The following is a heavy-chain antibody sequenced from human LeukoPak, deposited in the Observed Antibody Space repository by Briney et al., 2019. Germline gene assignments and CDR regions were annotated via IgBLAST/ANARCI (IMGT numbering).Heavy chain of an antibody. Sequence: GGSLRLSCAASGFTFSDLWMSWVRQAPGKGLKWVANIKQDGSEKYYVDSVKGRFTISRDNAQNSLYLQMNSLRAEDTAIYYCATSTAAAGTDWGQGTLVTVSS. CDR1: GFTFSDLW. J-gene: IGHJ4*02. D-gene: IGHD6-13*01. CDR3: ATSTAAAGTD. V-gene: IGHV3-7*03. CDR2: IKQDGSEK.